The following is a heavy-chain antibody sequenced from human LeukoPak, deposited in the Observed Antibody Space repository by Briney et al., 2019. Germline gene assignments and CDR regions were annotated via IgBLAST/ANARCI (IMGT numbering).Heavy chain of an antibody. D-gene: IGHD3-10*02. V-gene: IGHV3-48*03. CDR3: AELGITMIGGV. J-gene: IGHJ6*04. CDR1: GFTFSLNE. CDR2: INGPASNI. Sequence: GGSLRLSCAASGFTFSLNEMNWVRQAPGKGLEWVSYINGPASNIFYADSVKGRFTISRDNAKNSLYLQMNSLRAEDTAVYYCAELGITMIGGVWGKGTTVTISS.